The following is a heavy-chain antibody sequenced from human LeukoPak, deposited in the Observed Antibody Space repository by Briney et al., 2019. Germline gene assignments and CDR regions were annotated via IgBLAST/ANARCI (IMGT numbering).Heavy chain of an antibody. CDR3: ARELGVGVIGDAFDI. D-gene: IGHD3-22*01. CDR2: VNTDGSST. J-gene: IGHJ3*02. V-gene: IGHV3-74*01. CDR1: GFTLGSYW. Sequence: QSGGSLRLSCAVSGFTLGSYWMHWVRQAPGQGLAWVSRVNTDGSSTTYAESVKGRFTISKDNAKNTLYMQMNGLRAEDTAVYYCARELGVGVIGDAFDIWGQGTVVTVSS.